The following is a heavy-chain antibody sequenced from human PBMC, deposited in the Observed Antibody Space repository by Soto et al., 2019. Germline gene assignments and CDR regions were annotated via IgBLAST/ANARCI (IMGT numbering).Heavy chain of an antibody. V-gene: IGHV1-69*06. CDR2: IIPIFGTA. D-gene: IGHD6-19*01. CDR3: ARAPAYFSGCQINYGMDV. J-gene: IGHJ6*02. Sequence: GASVKVSCKASGGTFSSSAISWVRQAPGQGLEWMGGIIPIFGTANYAQKFQGRVTITADKSTSTAYMILSSLRSGDTAVYYCARAPAYFSGCQINYGMDVWGQGTTVTVS. CDR1: GGTFSSSA.